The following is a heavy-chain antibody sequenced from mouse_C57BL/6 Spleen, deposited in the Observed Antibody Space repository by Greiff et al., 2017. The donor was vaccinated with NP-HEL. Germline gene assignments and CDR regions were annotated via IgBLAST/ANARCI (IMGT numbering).Heavy chain of an antibody. Sequence: EVKLQQSGPELVKPGDSVKISCKASGYSFTGYFMNWVMQSHGKSLEWIGRINPYNGDTFYNQKFKGKATVTVDKSSSTAHMELRSLTSEDSAFYYCARGVYDYDGYAMDYWGQGTSVTVSS. V-gene: IGHV1-20*01. J-gene: IGHJ4*01. CDR2: INPYNGDT. CDR1: GYSFTGYF. D-gene: IGHD2-4*01. CDR3: ARGVYDYDGYAMDY.